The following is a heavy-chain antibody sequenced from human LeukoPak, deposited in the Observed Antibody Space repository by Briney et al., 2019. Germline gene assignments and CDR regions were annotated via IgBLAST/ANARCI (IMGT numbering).Heavy chain of an antibody. D-gene: IGHD6-13*01. CDR3: ARSRWYRAVNYFDY. J-gene: IGHJ4*02. V-gene: IGHV3-7*01. CDR2: IKQDGSEK. CDR1: GFTFSSCL. Sequence: GGSLRLSCAASGFTFSSCLMSWVRQAPGKGLEWVANIKQDGSEKYYVDSVEGRFTISRDNAKNSLYLQMNSLRAEDTAVYYCARSRWYRAVNYFDYWGQGTLVTVSS.